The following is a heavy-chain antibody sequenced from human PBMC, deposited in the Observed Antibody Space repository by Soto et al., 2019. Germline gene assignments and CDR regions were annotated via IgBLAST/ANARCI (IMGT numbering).Heavy chain of an antibody. CDR1: GFTFSSYS. CDR3: ARDWNSSGWSNEYFDY. V-gene: IGHV3-21*01. Sequence: GGSLRLSCAASGFTFSSYSMNWVRQAPGKGLEWVSSISSSSSYIYYADSVKGRFTISRDNAKNSLYLQMNSLRAEDTAVYYWARDWNSSGWSNEYFDYWGQGTLVTVSS. J-gene: IGHJ4*02. D-gene: IGHD6-19*01. CDR2: ISSSSSYI.